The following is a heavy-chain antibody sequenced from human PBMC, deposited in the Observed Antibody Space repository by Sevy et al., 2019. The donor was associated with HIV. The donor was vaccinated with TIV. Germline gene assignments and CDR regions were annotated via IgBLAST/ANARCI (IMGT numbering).Heavy chain of an antibody. CDR3: AKEHDNSWFDP. CDR1: GFTFNFYA. V-gene: IGHV3-23*01. CDR2: ITGSGSST. Sequence: GGSLRRSCAASGFTFNFYAMTWVRQAPGKGLEWVSSITGSGSSTYYADSVKGRFTISRDNSKNTLYLQMNSLRAEDTAVYYCAKEHDNSWFDPWGQGTLVTVSS. D-gene: IGHD3-9*01. J-gene: IGHJ5*02.